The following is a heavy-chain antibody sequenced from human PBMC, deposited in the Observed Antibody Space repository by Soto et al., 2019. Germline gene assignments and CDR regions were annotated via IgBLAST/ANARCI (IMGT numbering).Heavy chain of an antibody. CDR1: GFTFSSYS. CDR2: ISSSSSAI. Sequence: GGSLRLSCAASGFTFSSYSMNWVRQAPGKGLEWVSYISSSSSAIYYADSVKGRFTISRDNAKNSLYLQMNSLRSDDTAVYYCARAVATIPLWFPDYWGQGTLVTVSS. J-gene: IGHJ4*02. D-gene: IGHD5-12*01. V-gene: IGHV3-48*01. CDR3: ARAVATIPLWFPDY.